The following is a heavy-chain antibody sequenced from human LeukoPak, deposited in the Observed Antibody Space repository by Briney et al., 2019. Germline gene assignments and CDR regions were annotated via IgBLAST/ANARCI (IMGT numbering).Heavy chain of an antibody. V-gene: IGHV1-69*04. D-gene: IGHD1-26*01. Sequence: SVKVSCKASGYTFTSYNLHWVRQAPGQGLEWMGRIIPILGIANYAQKFQGRVTITADKSTSTAYMELSSLRSEDTALYYCAKDRGMVGASVRAFDYWGQGTLVTVSS. CDR1: GYTFTSYN. CDR3: AKDRGMVGASVRAFDY. J-gene: IGHJ4*02. CDR2: IIPILGIA.